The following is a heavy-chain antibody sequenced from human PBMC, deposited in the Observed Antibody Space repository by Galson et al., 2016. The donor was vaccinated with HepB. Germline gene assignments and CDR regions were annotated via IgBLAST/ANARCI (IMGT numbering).Heavy chain of an antibody. CDR3: AKDKRPIAMVLLPHFDY. CDR2: ITWNSVNI. J-gene: IGHJ4*02. CDR1: GFTFHDYA. D-gene: IGHD5-18*01. Sequence: SLRLSCAASGFTFHDYAMHWVRQAPGKGLEWVSGITWNSVNIAYADSVKGRFTISRDNAKNSLYLQVNSLRAEDTAFYFCAKDKRPIAMVLLPHFDYWGQGTLVSVSS. V-gene: IGHV3-9*01.